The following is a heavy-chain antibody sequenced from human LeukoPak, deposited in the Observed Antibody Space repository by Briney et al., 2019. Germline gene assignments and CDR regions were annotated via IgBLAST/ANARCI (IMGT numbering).Heavy chain of an antibody. V-gene: IGHV4-34*01. CDR1: GGSFSGYY. CDR2: INHSGST. J-gene: IGHJ4*02. CDR3: ASQSKDFWSGYYTDQGSDYFDY. D-gene: IGHD3-3*01. Sequence: PSETLSLTCAVYGGSFSGYYWSWIRQPPGKGLEWIGEINHSGSTNYNPSLKSRVTISVDTSKNQFSLKLSSVTAADTAVYYCASQSKDFWSGYYTDQGSDYFDYWGQGTLVTVSS.